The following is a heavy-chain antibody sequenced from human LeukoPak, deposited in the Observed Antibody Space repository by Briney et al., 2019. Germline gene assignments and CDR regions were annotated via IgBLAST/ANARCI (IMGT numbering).Heavy chain of an antibody. CDR1: GFTFSSYA. V-gene: IGHV3-30-3*01. D-gene: IGHD2-8*02. CDR3: AREVILLGFFDY. Sequence: GGSLRLSCAASGFTFSSYAMHWVRQAPGKGLEWVAVISYDGSNKYYADSVKGRFTISRDNSKNTLYLQMNSLRAEDTAVYYCAREVILLGFFDYWGQGTLVTVSS. J-gene: IGHJ4*02. CDR2: ISYDGSNK.